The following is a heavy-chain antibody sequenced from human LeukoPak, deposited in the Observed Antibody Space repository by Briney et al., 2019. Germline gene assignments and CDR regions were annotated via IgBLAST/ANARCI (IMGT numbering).Heavy chain of an antibody. D-gene: IGHD3-22*01. CDR3: ARDSDYDSSGYPN. Sequence: AGRSLRLSCAASGFTFSSYSMNWVRQAPGKGLEWVSSISSSSSYIYYADSVKGRFTISRDNAKNSLYLQMNSLRAEDTAVYYCARDSDYDSSGYPNWGQGTLVTVSS. J-gene: IGHJ4*02. CDR1: GFTFSSYS. CDR2: ISSSSSYI. V-gene: IGHV3-21*01.